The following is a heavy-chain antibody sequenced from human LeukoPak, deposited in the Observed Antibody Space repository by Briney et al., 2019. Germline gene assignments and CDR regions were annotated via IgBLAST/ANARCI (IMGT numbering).Heavy chain of an antibody. CDR1: GGSISSSSYY. CDR3: ATEIAAAGMG. V-gene: IGHV4-39*02. J-gene: IGHJ4*02. CDR2: IYYSGST. D-gene: IGHD6-13*01. Sequence: SETLSLTCTVSGGSISSSSYYWGWIRQPPGKGLEWIGSIYYSGSTYYNPSLKSRVTISVDTSKNQFSLKLSSVTAADTAVYYCATEIAAAGMGWGQGTLVTVSS.